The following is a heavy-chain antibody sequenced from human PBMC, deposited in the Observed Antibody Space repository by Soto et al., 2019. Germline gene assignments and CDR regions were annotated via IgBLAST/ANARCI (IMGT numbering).Heavy chain of an antibody. J-gene: IGHJ6*02. CDR1: GFTFSRYS. Sequence: EVQLVESGGGLVKPGGSLRLSCAASGFTFSRYSMNWVRQAPGKGLEWVSSISSSSSYIYYADSVKGRFTISRDNAKNSLYLQMNSLRAEDTAVYYCARVNGRGGMDVWGQGTTVTVSS. CDR2: ISSSSSYI. CDR3: ARVNGRGGMDV. D-gene: IGHD2-8*01. V-gene: IGHV3-21*01.